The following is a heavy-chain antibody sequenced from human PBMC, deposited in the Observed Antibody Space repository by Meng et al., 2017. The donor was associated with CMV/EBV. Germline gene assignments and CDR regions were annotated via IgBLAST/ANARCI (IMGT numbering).Heavy chain of an antibody. V-gene: IGHV3-30*04. CDR1: GFTFSSYA. Sequence: GESLKISCAASGFTFSSYAMHWVRQAPGKGLEWVAVISYDGSNKYYADSVKGRFTISRDNSKNTLYLQMNSLRAEDTAVYYCARDTDRDLLWFGEYLDYWGQGTLVTVSS. CDR3: ARDTDRDLLWFGEYLDY. D-gene: IGHD3-10*01. CDR2: ISYDGSNK. J-gene: IGHJ4*02.